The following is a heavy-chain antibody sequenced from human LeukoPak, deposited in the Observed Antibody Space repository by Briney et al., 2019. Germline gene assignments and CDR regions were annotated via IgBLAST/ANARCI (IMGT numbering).Heavy chain of an antibody. D-gene: IGHD1-26*01. CDR1: GFTFSSYW. CDR3: ARAASGSYPGYFDY. Sequence: PGGSLRLSCAASGFTFSSYWMSWVRQAPGKGLEWVANIKQDGSAKHSVDSVKGRFTISRDNAKNSLYLQMNSLRAEDTAVYYCARAASGSYPGYFDYWGQGTLVTVSS. J-gene: IGHJ4*02. CDR2: IKQDGSAK. V-gene: IGHV3-7*01.